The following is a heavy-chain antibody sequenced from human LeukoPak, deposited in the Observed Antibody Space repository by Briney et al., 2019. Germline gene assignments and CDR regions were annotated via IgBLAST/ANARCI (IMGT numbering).Heavy chain of an antibody. V-gene: IGHV4-4*07. Sequence: SETLSLTCTVSGASIRNYYWSWIRQPAGKGLEWIGRIVPSGSTNYNPSLKSRVSMSVDTSKNQFSLKLNSVTAADTAVYYCAKEGAAPGPDFDYWGQGTLVIVSS. CDR3: AKEGAAPGPDFDY. J-gene: IGHJ4*02. CDR1: GASIRNYY. CDR2: IVPSGST. D-gene: IGHD6-13*01.